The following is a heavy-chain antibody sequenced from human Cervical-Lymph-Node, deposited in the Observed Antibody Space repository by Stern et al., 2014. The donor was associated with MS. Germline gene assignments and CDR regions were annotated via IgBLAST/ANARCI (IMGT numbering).Heavy chain of an antibody. Sequence: VQLVQSGAEVKKPGSSVKVSCKTSGDTLSSFGISRVRQAPGQGLEWMGGIIPLFGTTNYAEKFQGRVTIIADESTSTAYMELSSLRSEDTAVYYCARDNYDNGMDVWGQGTTVTVSS. V-gene: IGHV1-69*01. CDR1: GDTLSSFG. J-gene: IGHJ6*02. CDR3: ARDNYDNGMDV. CDR2: IIPLFGTT.